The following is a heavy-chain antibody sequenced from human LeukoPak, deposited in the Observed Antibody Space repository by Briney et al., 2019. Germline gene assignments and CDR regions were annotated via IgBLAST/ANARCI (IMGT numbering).Heavy chain of an antibody. Sequence: GGSLRLSCTGFGFTFGDYAMNWVRQAPGKGLEWVGFIRSKAYGGTTEYAASVKGRFTISRDDSKSIAYLQMNSLKTEDTAVYYCTTDLLRYFDWLRFDPWGQGTLVTVSS. D-gene: IGHD3-9*01. CDR2: IRSKAYGGTT. CDR3: TTDLLRYFDWLRFDP. CDR1: GFTFGDYA. V-gene: IGHV3-49*04. J-gene: IGHJ5*02.